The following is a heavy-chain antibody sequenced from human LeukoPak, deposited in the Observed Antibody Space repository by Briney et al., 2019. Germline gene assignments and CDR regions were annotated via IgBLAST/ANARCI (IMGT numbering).Heavy chain of an antibody. D-gene: IGHD2-2*01. CDR2: NNHSGST. Sequence: SQTLSLTCTVSGGSISSGGYYWSWIRQPPGKGLEWIGENNHSGSTNYNPSLKSRVTISVDTSKNQFSLELSSVTAADTAVYYCARVRGSRYIVVVPAAIRAYNWFDPWGQGTLVTVSS. J-gene: IGHJ5*02. V-gene: IGHV4-30-2*01. CDR1: GGSISSGGYY. CDR3: ARVRGSRYIVVVPAAIRAYNWFDP.